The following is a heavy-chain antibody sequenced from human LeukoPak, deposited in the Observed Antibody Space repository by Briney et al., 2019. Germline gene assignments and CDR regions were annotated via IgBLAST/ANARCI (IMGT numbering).Heavy chain of an antibody. J-gene: IGHJ4*02. CDR3: ARGAPGY. Sequence: PSETLSLTCAVYGGSFSGYSWSWIRQPPGKGLEWIGEINHSGSTNYNPSLKSRLTISLDTSKNQFSLKLSSVTAADTAVYYCARGAPGYWGQGTLVTVSS. CDR2: INHSGST. CDR1: GGSFSGYS. V-gene: IGHV4-34*01.